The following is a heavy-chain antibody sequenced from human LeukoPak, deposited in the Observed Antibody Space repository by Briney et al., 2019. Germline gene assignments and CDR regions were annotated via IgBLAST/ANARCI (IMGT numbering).Heavy chain of an antibody. Sequence: ASVKVSCKAPGYTFTSYYMHWVRQAPGQGLEWMGIINPSGGSTSYAQKFQGRVTMTRDTSTSTVYMELSSLRSEDTAVYYCARGPDFWSGYYTGLRGHLDYWGQGTLVTVSS. CDR2: INPSGGST. V-gene: IGHV1-46*01. J-gene: IGHJ4*02. CDR3: ARGPDFWSGYYTGLRGHLDY. CDR1: GYTFTSYY. D-gene: IGHD3-3*01.